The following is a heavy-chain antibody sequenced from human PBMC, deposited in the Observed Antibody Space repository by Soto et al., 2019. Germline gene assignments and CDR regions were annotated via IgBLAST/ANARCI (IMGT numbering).Heavy chain of an antibody. CDR1: GFTFRSYG. CDR3: ARAFRPISTRTLGVDY. J-gene: IGHJ4*02. V-gene: IGHV3-30*03. Sequence: ESGGGVVQPGRSLRLSCTASGFTFRSYGMHWVRQAPDKGLEWVATVSYDGINTYYAESVKGRFTISRDNSKNTLFLQMNPLRREDTAVYYCARAFRPISTRTLGVDYWGQGTLVTVSS. CDR2: VSYDGINT. D-gene: IGHD2-2*01.